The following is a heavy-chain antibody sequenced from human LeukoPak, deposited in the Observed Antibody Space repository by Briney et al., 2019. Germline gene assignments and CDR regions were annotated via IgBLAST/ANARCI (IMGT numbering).Heavy chain of an antibody. CDR1: GGSISSSSYY. V-gene: IGHV4-39*07. D-gene: IGHD6-6*01. CDR3: ARDGGAARPDGDLDY. Sequence: SETLSLTCTVAGGSISSSSYYWGWIRQPPGKGLEWIGSIYYSGSTYYNPSLKSRVTISVDTSKNQFSLKLSSVTAADTAVYYCARDGGAARPDGDLDYWGQGTLVTVSS. CDR2: IYYSGST. J-gene: IGHJ4*02.